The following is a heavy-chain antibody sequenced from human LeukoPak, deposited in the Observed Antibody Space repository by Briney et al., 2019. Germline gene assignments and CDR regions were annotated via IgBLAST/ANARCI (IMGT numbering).Heavy chain of an antibody. J-gene: IGHJ4*02. Sequence: SETLSLTCTVSGGSVSSSSYYWGWIRQPPGKGLEWIGSLSYSGTTYYNPSLRSRLTISVDTSKNQFSLKLSSVTAADTAVYCCARHNEPDSAGYYRPFHYWGQGTLVTVSS. D-gene: IGHD3-22*01. CDR3: ARHNEPDSAGYYRPFHY. V-gene: IGHV4-39*01. CDR1: GGSVSSSSYY. CDR2: LSYSGTT.